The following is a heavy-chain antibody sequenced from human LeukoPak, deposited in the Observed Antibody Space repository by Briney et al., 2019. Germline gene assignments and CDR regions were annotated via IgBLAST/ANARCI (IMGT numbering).Heavy chain of an antibody. CDR1: GFTFSSYW. Sequence: GGSLRLSCAASGFTFSSYWMRWVRQAPGKGLEWVANIKQDGSEKYYVDSVKGRFTISRDNAKNSLYLQMNSLRAEDTAVYYCARVVEHYYDSSGYYFDYWGQGTLVTVSS. D-gene: IGHD3-22*01. CDR2: IKQDGSEK. V-gene: IGHV3-7*01. CDR3: ARVVEHYYDSSGYYFDY. J-gene: IGHJ4*02.